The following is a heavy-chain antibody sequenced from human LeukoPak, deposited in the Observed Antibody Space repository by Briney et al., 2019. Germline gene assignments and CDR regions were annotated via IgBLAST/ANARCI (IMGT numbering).Heavy chain of an antibody. CDR2: IIPIFGTA. Sequence: ASVKVSCKASGGTFSSYAISWVRQAPGQGLEWMGGIIPIFGTANYAQKFQGRVTITTDESTSTAYMELRSLRSDDTAVYYCARNLVGATGDYWGQGTLVTVSS. J-gene: IGHJ4*02. CDR3: ARNLVGATGDY. D-gene: IGHD1-26*01. CDR1: GGTFSSYA. V-gene: IGHV1-69*05.